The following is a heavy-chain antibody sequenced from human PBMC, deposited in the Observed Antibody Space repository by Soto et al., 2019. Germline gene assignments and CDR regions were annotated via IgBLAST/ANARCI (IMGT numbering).Heavy chain of an antibody. CDR2: INSDGSGT. V-gene: IGHV3-74*01. CDR1: GFTFSRYW. CDR3: ARDLISRLGFDL. J-gene: IGHJ2*01. Sequence: EVQLVESGGGLVQPGGSLRLSCAASGFTFSRYWMHWVRQVPGEGLVCVSRINSDGSGTNYADSVKGRLTLSRDNAKNTLYLQMNSLRAEDTAVYYCARDLISRLGFDLWCRGTLVTVSS.